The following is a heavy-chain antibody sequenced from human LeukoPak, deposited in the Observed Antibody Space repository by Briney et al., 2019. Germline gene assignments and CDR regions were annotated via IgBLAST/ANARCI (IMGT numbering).Heavy chain of an antibody. J-gene: IGHJ6*02. CDR2: ISYDGSNK. Sequence: PGRSLRLSCAASGFTFSSYGMHWVRQAPGKGLEWVAVISYDGSNKYYADSVKGRFTISRDNPKNTLYLQMNSLRAEDTAVYYCAKDMVPQWLVRDYYYGMDVWGQGTTVTVSS. D-gene: IGHD6-19*01. CDR1: GFTFSSYG. V-gene: IGHV3-30*18. CDR3: AKDMVPQWLVRDYYYGMDV.